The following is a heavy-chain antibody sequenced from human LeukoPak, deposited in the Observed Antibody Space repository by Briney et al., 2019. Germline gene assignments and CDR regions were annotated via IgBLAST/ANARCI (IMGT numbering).Heavy chain of an antibody. CDR3: AREGPLITMIVAVKDDAFDI. CDR1: GYAFTSYG. CDR2: ISAYNGNT. D-gene: IGHD3-22*01. Sequence: GASVKVSCKASGYAFTSYGISWVRQAPGQGLEWMGWISAYNGNTNYAQKLQGRVTMTTDTSTSTAYMELRSLRSDDTAVYYCAREGPLITMIVAVKDDAFDIWGQGTMVTVSS. V-gene: IGHV1-18*01. J-gene: IGHJ3*02.